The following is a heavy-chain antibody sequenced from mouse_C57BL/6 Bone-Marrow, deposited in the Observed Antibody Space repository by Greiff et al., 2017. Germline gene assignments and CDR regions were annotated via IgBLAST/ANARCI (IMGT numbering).Heavy chain of an antibody. CDR1: GFTFSDYG. Sequence: DVMLVESGGGLVQPGGSLKLSCAASGFTFSDYGMAWVRQAPRKGPEWVAFISNLADSIYYADTVTGRFTISRENAKNTLYLEMSSLRSEDTAMYYCARGYYYGSSCGFAYCGQGTLVTVSA. CDR3: ARGYYYGSSCGFAY. V-gene: IGHV5-15*01. CDR2: ISNLADSI. J-gene: IGHJ3*01. D-gene: IGHD1-1*01.